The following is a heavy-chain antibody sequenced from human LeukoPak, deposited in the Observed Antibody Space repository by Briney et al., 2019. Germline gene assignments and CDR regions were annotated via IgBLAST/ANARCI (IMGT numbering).Heavy chain of an antibody. CDR1: GGSISTYY. J-gene: IGHJ3*02. D-gene: IGHD3-22*01. CDR2: IYTSGST. CDR3: ARDLYYYDNRRDAFDI. V-gene: IGHV4-4*07. Sequence: SETLTLTCTVSGGSISTYYWSWIRQPAGKGLEWIGRIYTSGSTTYNPSLKSRVTMSVDTSKNQISLNLRSVTAADTAVYYCARDLYYYDNRRDAFDIWGQGTMVSLSS.